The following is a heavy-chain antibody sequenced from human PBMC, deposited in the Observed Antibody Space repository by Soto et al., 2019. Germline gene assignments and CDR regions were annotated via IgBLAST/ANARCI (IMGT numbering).Heavy chain of an antibody. CDR3: ARHVPYRRSGSYLFDF. CDR1: GGSFSGYY. CDR2: INHSGST. J-gene: IGHJ4*02. D-gene: IGHD1-26*01. V-gene: IGHV4-34*01. Sequence: PSETLSLTCAVYGGSFSGYYWSWIRQPPGKGLEWIGEINHSGSTNYNPSLKSRVTISVDTSKNQFSLKLSSVTAADTAVYYCARHVPYRRSGSYLFDFWGQGTLVTVSS.